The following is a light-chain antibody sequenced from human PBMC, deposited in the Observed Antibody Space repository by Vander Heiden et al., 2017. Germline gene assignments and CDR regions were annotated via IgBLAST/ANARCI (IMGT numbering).Light chain of an antibody. CDR2: DVS. J-gene: IGLJ2*01. V-gene: IGLV2-14*01. CDR1: SSDVGGYNY. Sequence: QSALTQPASVSGSPGQSITISCTGTSSDVGGYNYVSWYQQHPGKAPKLRIYDVSNRPSGVSNRVSGSKSGKNDYLNISGLQAEDEADEYCTSYTRSSAVGLGGGT. CDR3: TSYTRSSAVG.